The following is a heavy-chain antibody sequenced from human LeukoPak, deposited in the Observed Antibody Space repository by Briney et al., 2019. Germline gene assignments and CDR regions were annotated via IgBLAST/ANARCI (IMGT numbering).Heavy chain of an antibody. D-gene: IGHD5-24*01. J-gene: IGHJ4*02. CDR3: ARDLGRDRYFDS. Sequence: PGGSLRLSCAASGFTFSPYPMNWFRQAPGKGLEWVSYISGGSDTIHYADSVKGRFTISRDNAKNSLYLQMNSLRAEDTAVYYCARDLGRDRYFDSWGQGTLVTVSS. V-gene: IGHV3-48*04. CDR2: ISGGSDTI. CDR1: GFTFSPYP.